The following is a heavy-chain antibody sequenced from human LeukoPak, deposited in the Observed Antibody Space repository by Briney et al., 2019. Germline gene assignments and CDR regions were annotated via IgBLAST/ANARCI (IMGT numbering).Heavy chain of an antibody. J-gene: IGHJ6*03. CDR3: AKGAVESLDYYFYMEV. V-gene: IGHV3-48*04. CDR1: GFTFSSYS. Sequence: GGSLRLSCAASGFTFSSYSMNWVRQAPGKGLEWVSYISSSSSTIYYADSVKGRFTISRDNAKNSLYLQMNSLRAEDTVVYYCAKGAVESLDYYFYMEVWGKGTTVTVSS. D-gene: IGHD1-1*01. CDR2: ISSSSSTI.